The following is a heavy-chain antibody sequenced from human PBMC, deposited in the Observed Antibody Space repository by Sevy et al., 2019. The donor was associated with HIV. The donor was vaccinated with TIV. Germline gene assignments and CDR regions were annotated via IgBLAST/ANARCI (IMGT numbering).Heavy chain of an antibody. CDR2: IIPIFGTA. J-gene: IGHJ6*02. Sequence: ASVKVSCKASGGTFSSYAISWVRQAPGQGLEWMGGIIPIFGTANYAQKFQGRVTITADESTSTADMERDSLGSGDTAVYYCASPYDFWSGYYTREYYYYGMDVWGQGTTVTVSS. V-gene: IGHV1-69*13. CDR1: GGTFSSYA. D-gene: IGHD3-3*01. CDR3: ASPYDFWSGYYTREYYYYGMDV.